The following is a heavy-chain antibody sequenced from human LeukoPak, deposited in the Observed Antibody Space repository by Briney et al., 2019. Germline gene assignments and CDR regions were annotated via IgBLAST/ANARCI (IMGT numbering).Heavy chain of an antibody. CDR1: GGSISSYY. CDR2: IYTSVST. CDR3: ARDLDLYVDLGNAFDI. J-gene: IGHJ3*02. Sequence: PSETLSLTCAVSGGSISSYYWSWIRQPAGKGLEWIGRIYTSVSTNYNPSLKSRVTMSVDTSKNKFSLKLSSVTAADTAVYYCARDLDLYVDLGNAFDIWGQGTMVTVSS. D-gene: IGHD5-12*01. V-gene: IGHV4-4*07.